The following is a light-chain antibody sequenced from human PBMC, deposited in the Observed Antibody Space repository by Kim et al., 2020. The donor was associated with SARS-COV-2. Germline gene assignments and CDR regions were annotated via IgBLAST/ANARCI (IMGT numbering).Light chain of an antibody. J-gene: IGKJ1*01. CDR1: QSVSSN. CDR2: GAS. V-gene: IGKV3-15*01. CDR3: QQYDNWPPRWT. Sequence: TGERATPSCRASQSVSSNLAWYQQKPGQAPRLLFFGASTRATGIPARFSGSGSGTEFTLTISSLQSEDSAVYYCQQYDNWPPRWTFGQGTKVDIK.